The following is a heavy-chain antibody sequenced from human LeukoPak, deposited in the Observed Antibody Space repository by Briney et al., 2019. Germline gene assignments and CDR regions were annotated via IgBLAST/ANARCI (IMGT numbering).Heavy chain of an antibody. Sequence: SETLSLTCTVSGGSISSYYWSWIRQLPGKGLEWIGYIYYSGSTNYNPSLKSRVTISVDTSKNQFSLKLSSVTAADTAVYYCARGPNWFDPWGQGTLVTVSS. J-gene: IGHJ5*02. CDR3: ARGPNWFDP. CDR2: IYYSGST. CDR1: GGSISSYY. V-gene: IGHV4-59*01.